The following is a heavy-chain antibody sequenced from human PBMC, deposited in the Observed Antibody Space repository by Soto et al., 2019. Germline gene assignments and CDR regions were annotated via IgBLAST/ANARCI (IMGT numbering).Heavy chain of an antibody. CDR2: IGTAGDT. Sequence: PGGSLRLSCAASGFTFSSYDMHWVRQATGKGLEWVSAIGTAGDTYYPGSVKGRFTISRENAKNSLYLQMNSLRAEDTAVYYCARGPLHDYGGTFDYWGQGTLVTVS. CDR1: GFTFSSYD. V-gene: IGHV3-13*01. D-gene: IGHD4-17*01. CDR3: ARGPLHDYGGTFDY. J-gene: IGHJ4*02.